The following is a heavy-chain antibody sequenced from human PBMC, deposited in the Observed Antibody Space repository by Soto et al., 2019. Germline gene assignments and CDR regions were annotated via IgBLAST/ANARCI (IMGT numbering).Heavy chain of an antibody. CDR2: ISRTGDSA. D-gene: IGHD3-22*01. Sequence: EVHLLESGGASVQPGGSLTLSCAASGFSFSDYAMSWVRQAPGKGLEWVSSISRTGDSAYYADSVKGRSAISRDRSKNRLSLQMNSLRVEDTAVYYCAKGPDGSGYYHNWFDSWGQGTLITVSS. CDR1: GFSFSDYA. V-gene: IGHV3-23*01. J-gene: IGHJ5*01. CDR3: AKGPDGSGYYHNWFDS.